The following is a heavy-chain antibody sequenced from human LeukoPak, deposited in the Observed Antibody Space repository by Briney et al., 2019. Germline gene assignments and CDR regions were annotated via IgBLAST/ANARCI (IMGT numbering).Heavy chain of an antibody. J-gene: IGHJ4*02. V-gene: IGHV4-4*07. CDR1: GASISGYY. D-gene: IGHD2-21*02. CDR3: ARGPRGAHSYSVDY. Sequence: SETLSLTCTVSGASISGYYWSWIRQSAGKGLEWIGRIYNRDNTNYDPSLKSRVTMSIDTSKNQFSLNLNSMTAADTAVYYCARGPRGAHSYSVDYWGQGTLVTVSS. CDR2: IYNRDNT.